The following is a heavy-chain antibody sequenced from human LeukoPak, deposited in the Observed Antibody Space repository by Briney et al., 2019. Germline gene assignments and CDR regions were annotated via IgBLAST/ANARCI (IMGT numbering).Heavy chain of an antibody. D-gene: IGHD5-12*01. CDR3: ARLLYSGYGY. J-gene: IGHJ4*02. V-gene: IGHV3-23*01. CDR1: GITLSNYG. Sequence: PGGSLRLSCAVSGITLSNYGMSWVRQAPGKGLEWVAGISGRGGITYYADSVKGRFTISRDNSKNTLYLQMNSLRAEDTAVYYCARLLYSGYGYWGQGTLVTVSS. CDR2: ISGRGGIT.